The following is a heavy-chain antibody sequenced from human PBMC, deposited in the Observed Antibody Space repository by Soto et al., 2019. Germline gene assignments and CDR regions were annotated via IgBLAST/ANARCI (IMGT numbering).Heavy chain of an antibody. CDR3: ARTDWDILAFES. Sequence: SGPTLVNPTETLTLTCSCSGFSLRSRGMCVSWIRQPPGKALEWLARIDWDDDKYYSTSLKTRLTISKDTSKNQVVLTMTNMDPADTATYYCARTDWDILAFESWGQGTLVTVSS. J-gene: IGHJ5*01. CDR2: IDWDDDK. CDR1: GFSLRSRGMC. V-gene: IGHV2-70*11. D-gene: IGHD2-8*02.